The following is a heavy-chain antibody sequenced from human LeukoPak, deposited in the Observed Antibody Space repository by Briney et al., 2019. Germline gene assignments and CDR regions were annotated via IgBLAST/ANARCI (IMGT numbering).Heavy chain of an antibody. V-gene: IGHV1-18*01. CDR3: ARVYYYDSSGYQYYFDY. J-gene: IGHJ4*02. CDR2: ISAYNSNT. Sequence: ASVKVSCKASGYTFTSYGISWVRQAPGQGLEWMGWISAYNSNTNYAQKLQGRVTITADESTSTAYMELSSLRSEDTAVYYCARVYYYDSSGYQYYFDYWGQGTLVTVSS. D-gene: IGHD3-22*01. CDR1: GYTFTSYG.